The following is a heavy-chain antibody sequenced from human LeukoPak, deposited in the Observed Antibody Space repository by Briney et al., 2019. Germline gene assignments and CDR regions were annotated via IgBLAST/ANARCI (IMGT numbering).Heavy chain of an antibody. Sequence: GGSLRLSCAASGFTFSNFWMSWVRQAPGKGLEWVAIIKGDGSEKAYVDSVKGRFSISRDNAENSLYLQMSSLRAEDTAVYYCAKDWGYGEAGIDFWGQGTLVTVSS. CDR2: IKGDGSEK. CDR1: GFTFSNFW. CDR3: AKDWGYGEAGIDF. V-gene: IGHV3-7*04. J-gene: IGHJ4*02. D-gene: IGHD6-13*01.